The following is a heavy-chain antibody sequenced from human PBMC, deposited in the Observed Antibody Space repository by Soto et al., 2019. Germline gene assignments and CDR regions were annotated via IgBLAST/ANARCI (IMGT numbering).Heavy chain of an antibody. CDR2: IWYDGRNK. V-gene: IGHV3-33*01. CDR1: GFTFSSYG. Sequence: QVQLVESGGGVVQPGRSLRLSCAASGFTFSSYGMHWVRQAPGKGLELVSVIWYDGRNKYYSYSVKGRFTISRDISKNTLYLQMSSLRAEDTAVYYCARDLSGYSIDYGGQGTLVTVSS. J-gene: IGHJ4*02. CDR3: ARDLSGYSIDY. D-gene: IGHD5-18*01.